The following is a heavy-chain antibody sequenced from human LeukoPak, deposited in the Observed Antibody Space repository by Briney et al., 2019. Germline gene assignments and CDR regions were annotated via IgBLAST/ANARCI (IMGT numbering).Heavy chain of an antibody. CDR2: IYYSGST. Sequence: PSETLSLTCTVSGGSISSSSYYWGWIRQPPGKGLEWIGSIYYSGSTYYNPSLKSRVTISVDTSKNQFSLRLSSVTAADTAVYYCATLYSYDTYNWFDPWGQGTLVTASS. V-gene: IGHV4-39*01. J-gene: IGHJ5*02. CDR1: GGSISSSSYY. CDR3: ATLYSYDTYNWFDP. D-gene: IGHD5-18*01.